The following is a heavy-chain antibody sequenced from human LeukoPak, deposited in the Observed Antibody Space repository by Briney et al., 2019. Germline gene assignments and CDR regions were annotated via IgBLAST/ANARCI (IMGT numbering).Heavy chain of an antibody. J-gene: IGHJ4*02. CDR1: GYNFADHY. V-gene: IGHV1-2*02. CDR3: ARVDNRDWYYFDY. Sequence: ASVKLSCQASGYNFADHYVHWVRQAPGQGLEWMGWINPKSGGTDYAQKFQGRVAMTSDTSIRTGYMELNNLTSYDTAVYYCARVDNRDWYYFDYWGQGSLVTVSP. CDR2: INPKSGGT. D-gene: IGHD3/OR15-3a*01.